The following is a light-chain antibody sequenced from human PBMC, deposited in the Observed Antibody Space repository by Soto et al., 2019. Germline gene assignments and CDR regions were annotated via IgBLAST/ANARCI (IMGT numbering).Light chain of an antibody. Sequence: ETVLTQSPGTLSWSPGESATLFCRASQSVTSNYLAWYQQKPGQAPRLLIYGASSRATGIPDRFSGSGSGTDFTLTISRLEPEDFAVYYCQQHGTSPPSWTFGQGTKVEIK. J-gene: IGKJ1*01. CDR1: QSVTSNY. CDR3: QQHGTSPPSWT. V-gene: IGKV3-20*01. CDR2: GAS.